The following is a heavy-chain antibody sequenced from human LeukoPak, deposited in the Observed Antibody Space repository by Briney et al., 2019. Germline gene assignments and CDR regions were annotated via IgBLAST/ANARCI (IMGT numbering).Heavy chain of an antibody. Sequence: ASVKVSCKASGYTFTSYYMHWVRQAPGQGLEWMGIINPSGGSTSYAQKFQGRVTMTRDTSTSTVYMELSSLRSEDTAVYYCSRGYCSSTSCYIIDYWGQGTLVTVSS. J-gene: IGHJ4*02. D-gene: IGHD2-2*02. CDR1: GYTFTSYY. CDR3: SRGYCSSTSCYIIDY. CDR2: INPSGGST. V-gene: IGHV1-46*01.